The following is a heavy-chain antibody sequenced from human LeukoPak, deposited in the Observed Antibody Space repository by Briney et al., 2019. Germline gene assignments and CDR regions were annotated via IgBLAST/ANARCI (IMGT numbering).Heavy chain of an antibody. D-gene: IGHD3-22*01. CDR3: ARDQYYYDSSGDDAFDI. V-gene: IGHV4-4*07. J-gene: IGHJ3*02. CDR2: IYTSGST. CDR1: GGSISSYY. Sequence: PSETLSLTRTVSGGSISSYYWSWIRQPAGKGLEWIGRIYTSGSTNYNPSLKSRVTMSVDTSKNQFSLKLSSVTAADTAVYYCARDQYYYDSSGDDAFDIWGQGTMVTVSS.